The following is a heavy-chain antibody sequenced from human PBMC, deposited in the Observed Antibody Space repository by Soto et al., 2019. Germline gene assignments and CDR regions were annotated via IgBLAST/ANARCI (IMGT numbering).Heavy chain of an antibody. V-gene: IGHV4-59*01. CDR2: IYYSGST. D-gene: IGHD4-17*01. CDR1: GGSISSYY. CDR3: ATTTVTTGYYYYMDV. Sequence: SETLSLTCTVSGGSISSYYWSWIRQPPGKGLEWIGYIYYSGSTNYNPSLKSRVTISVDTSKNQFSLKLSSVTAADTAVYYCATTTVTTGYYYYMDVWGKGTTVTVSS. J-gene: IGHJ6*03.